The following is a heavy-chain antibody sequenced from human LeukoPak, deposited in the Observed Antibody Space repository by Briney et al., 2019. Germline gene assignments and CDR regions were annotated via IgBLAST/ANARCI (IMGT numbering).Heavy chain of an antibody. CDR2: ISPYSGDT. J-gene: IGHJ4*02. V-gene: IGHV1-18*01. Sequence: ASVKVSCKASGYTFTSYDITWVRQAPGQGLEWMGWISPYSGDTSYAQNFQGRVTMTRDTSTTTGYMELTSLTSDDTAVYYCARGNVGATKGLDYWGQGTLVTVSS. CDR1: GYTFTSYD. CDR3: ARGNVGATKGLDY. D-gene: IGHD1-26*01.